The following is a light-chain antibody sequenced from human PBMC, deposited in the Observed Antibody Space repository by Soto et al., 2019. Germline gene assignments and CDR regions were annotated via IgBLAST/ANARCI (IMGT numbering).Light chain of an antibody. J-gene: IGLJ1*01. Sequence: QSVLTQPRSVSGSPGQSVTIFCTGTSSDVGSYNYVSWYQQHPGKAPKLMISDVSKRPSGVPDRFSGSKSGNTASLTVFGLQADDEADYYCCSYAGSNYVFGTGTKVTVL. V-gene: IGLV2-11*01. CDR3: CSYAGSNYV. CDR2: DVS. CDR1: SSDVGSYNY.